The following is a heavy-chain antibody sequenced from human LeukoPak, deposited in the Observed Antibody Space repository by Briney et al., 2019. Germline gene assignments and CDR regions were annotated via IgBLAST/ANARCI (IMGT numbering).Heavy chain of an antibody. CDR1: GGTFSSYA. J-gene: IGHJ5*02. V-gene: IGHV1-69*05. CDR3: AGATNPPVRA. CDR2: IIPIFGTA. Sequence: GASVKVSCKASGGTFSSYAISWVRQAPGQGLEWMGGIIPIFGTANYAQKFQGRVTITTDESTSTAYMELSNLRSEDTAVYYCAGATNPPVRAWGQGTLVTVSS. D-gene: IGHD4/OR15-4a*01.